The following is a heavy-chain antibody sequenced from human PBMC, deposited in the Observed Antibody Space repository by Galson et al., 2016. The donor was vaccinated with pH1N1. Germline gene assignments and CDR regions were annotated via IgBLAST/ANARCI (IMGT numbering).Heavy chain of an antibody. CDR3: AKVRGYSYGPFEY. J-gene: IGHJ4*02. Sequence: SLRLSCAASGFTFDDYAMYWVRQAPGKGLEWVSGISWNSGSIGYADSVKGRFTISRDNAKNSLYRQMNGLRAEDTAVYYCAKVRGYSYGPFEYWGQGTLVTVSS. D-gene: IGHD5-18*01. V-gene: IGHV3-9*01. CDR1: GFTFDDYA. CDR2: ISWNSGSI.